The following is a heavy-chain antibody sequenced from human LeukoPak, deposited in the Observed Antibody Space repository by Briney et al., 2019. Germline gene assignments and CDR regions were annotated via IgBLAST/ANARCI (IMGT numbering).Heavy chain of an antibody. CDR2: IYYSGST. CDR1: GGSIISSSYY. Sequence: SETLSLTCTVSGGSIISSSYYWGWIRQPPGKGLEWIGSIYYSGSTYYNPSLKSRVTISVDTSKNQFSLKLSSVTAADTAVYYCARDVVGATGGRIDYWGQGTLVTVSS. D-gene: IGHD1-26*01. J-gene: IGHJ4*02. CDR3: ARDVVGATGGRIDY. V-gene: IGHV4-39*07.